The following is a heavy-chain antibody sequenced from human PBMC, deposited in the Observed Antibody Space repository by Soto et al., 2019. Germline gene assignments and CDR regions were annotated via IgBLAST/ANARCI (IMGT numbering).Heavy chain of an antibody. CDR2: IHHTGDT. CDR1: GESFSAYY. CDR3: VRFEERSPGSGPLVDY. D-gene: IGHD3-10*01. J-gene: IGHJ4*02. Sequence: QVHVQQWGAGLLKPSETLSLTCGFYGESFSAYYWNWIRQSPGKGLEWIGDIHHTGDTKYNPSPKCRLTLSVDTSKNQFSLKLTSVAAADTAVYYFVRFEERSPGSGPLVDYWGQGTLVTVSS. V-gene: IGHV4-34*01.